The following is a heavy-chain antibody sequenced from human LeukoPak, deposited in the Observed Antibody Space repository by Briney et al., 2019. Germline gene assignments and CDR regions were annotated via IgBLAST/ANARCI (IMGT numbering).Heavy chain of an antibody. CDR1: GFTFSNAW. Sequence: AGGSLRLSCAASGFTFSNAWMSWVRQAPGKGLEWVGRIKSKTDGGTTDYAAPVKGRFTISRDDSKNTLYLQMNSLKTEDTAVYYCTTEEWTYGSGDPLFDYWGQGTLVTVSS. D-gene: IGHD3-10*01. J-gene: IGHJ4*02. CDR3: TTEEWTYGSGDPLFDY. V-gene: IGHV3-15*01. CDR2: IKSKTDGGTT.